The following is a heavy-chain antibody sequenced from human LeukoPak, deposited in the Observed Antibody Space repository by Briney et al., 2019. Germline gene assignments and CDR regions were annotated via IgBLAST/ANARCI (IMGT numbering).Heavy chain of an antibody. CDR1: GFTFSNHW. CDR2: ISPDGSTT. Sequence: GGSLRLSCAASGFTFSNHWMHWVRQAPGEGLVWVSRISPDGSTTKNSDSVKGRFSISRDNARGTVFLQLNSLRAEDTAVYYCPREKNKWFAPWGKETLVPFSS. CDR3: PREKNKWFAP. V-gene: IGHV3-74*03. J-gene: IGHJ5*02.